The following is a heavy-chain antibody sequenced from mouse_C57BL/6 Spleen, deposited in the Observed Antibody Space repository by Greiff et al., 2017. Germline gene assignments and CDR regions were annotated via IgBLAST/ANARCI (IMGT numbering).Heavy chain of an antibody. CDR2: INPNNGGT. D-gene: IGHD3-2*02. V-gene: IGHV1-22*01. Sequence: VQLQQSGPELVKPGASVKMSCKASGYTFTDYNMHWVKQSHGKSLEWIGYINPNNGGTSYNQKFKGKATLTVNKSSSTAYMELRSLTSEDSAVYYCARLSSGYDYAMDYWGQGTSVTVSS. CDR1: GYTFTDYN. CDR3: ARLSSGYDYAMDY. J-gene: IGHJ4*01.